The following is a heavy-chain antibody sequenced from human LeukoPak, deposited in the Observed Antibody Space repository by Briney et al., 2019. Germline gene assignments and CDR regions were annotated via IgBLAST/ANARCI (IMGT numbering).Heavy chain of an antibody. CDR1: GGSISSYY. CDR3: AREKGNYGDYEYYFDY. CDR2: IYTSGST. J-gene: IGHJ4*02. D-gene: IGHD4-17*01. V-gene: IGHV4-4*07. Sequence: PSETLSLTCTVSGGSISSYYWSCIRQPAGKGLEWIGRIYTSGSTNYNPSLKSRVTMSVDTSKNQFSLKLSSVTAADTAVYYCAREKGNYGDYEYYFDYWGQGTLVTVSS.